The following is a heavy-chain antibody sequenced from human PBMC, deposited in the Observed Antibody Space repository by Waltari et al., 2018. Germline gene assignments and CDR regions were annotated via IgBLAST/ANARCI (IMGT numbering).Heavy chain of an antibody. J-gene: IGHJ4*02. CDR2: AIPDSDDT. CDR3: AGGTIFGDDY. V-gene: IGHV1-8*01. Sequence: QVQLAQSGAEVKKHGASVRVSCRASGYTFARYDIARVRQASGQGLEGRGWAIPDSDDTDYPATFQGRHKMASNSSTSTAFMEPSGLTSDDTAMYYCAGGTIFGDDYRGPGPLVTVSS. CDR1: GYTFARYD. D-gene: IGHD3-3*01.